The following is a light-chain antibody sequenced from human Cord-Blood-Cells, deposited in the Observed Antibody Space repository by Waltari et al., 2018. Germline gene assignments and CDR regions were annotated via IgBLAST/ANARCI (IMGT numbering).Light chain of an antibody. CDR1: SSDVGSYNL. J-gene: IGLJ2*01. Sequence: QSALTQPASVSGSPGPSITISCTGTSSDVGSYNLVPWYQQHPGKAPKLMIYEVSKRPSGVSNRFSGSKSGNTASLTISGLQAEDEADYYCCSYAGSSTFVVFGGGTKLTVL. CDR3: CSYAGSSTFVV. CDR2: EVS. V-gene: IGLV2-23*02.